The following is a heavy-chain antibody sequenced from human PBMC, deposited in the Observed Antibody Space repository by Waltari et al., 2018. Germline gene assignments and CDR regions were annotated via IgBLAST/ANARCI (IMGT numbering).Heavy chain of an antibody. D-gene: IGHD1-1*01. CDR3: ARDRGRGLYLDT. V-gene: IGHV4-4*02. CDR2: VRGDGKT. J-gene: IGHJ4*02. Sequence: QLQLQESGPGLVKPSGTLSLICAVSGDSMSTSDYWSWVRQPPGKGLEWIGQVRGDGKTKYNPSCASRVTMSLDTSTYHFALKLTSATAADTALYYCARDRGRGLYLDTWGQGTLVTVSP. CDR1: GDSMSTSDY.